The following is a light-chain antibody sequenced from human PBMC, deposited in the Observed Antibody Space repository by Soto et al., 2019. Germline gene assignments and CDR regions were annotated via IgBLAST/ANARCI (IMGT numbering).Light chain of an antibody. CDR3: QQFNTYPYT. V-gene: IGKV1-9*01. J-gene: IGKJ2*01. CDR2: AAS. CDR1: QGISSS. Sequence: DIQLTQSPSFLSASVGDRVTITCWASQGISSSLAWYQQKPGKAPILLIYAASTLQSGVPSRFSGSGSGTEFTLTIGSLQPEDFATYYCQQFNTYPYTFGQGTELEIK.